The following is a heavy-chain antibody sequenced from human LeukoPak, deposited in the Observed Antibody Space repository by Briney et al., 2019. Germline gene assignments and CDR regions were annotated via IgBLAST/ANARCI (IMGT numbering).Heavy chain of an antibody. Sequence: GESLKISCKGSGYSFTSYWIGCVRQMPGKGLEWMGNMYPGDSDTRYSPSFQGQVTISADKSISTAYLQWSGLKASDTAMYYCARFIAVAGIRGEGFDYWGQGTLVTASS. V-gene: IGHV5-51*01. D-gene: IGHD6-19*01. CDR3: ARFIAVAGIRGEGFDY. CDR2: MYPGDSDT. CDR1: GYSFTSYW. J-gene: IGHJ4*02.